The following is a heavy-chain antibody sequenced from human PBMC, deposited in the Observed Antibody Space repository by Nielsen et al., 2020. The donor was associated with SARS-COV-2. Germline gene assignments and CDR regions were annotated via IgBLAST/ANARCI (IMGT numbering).Heavy chain of an antibody. CDR3: ASSYGDSYNWFDP. J-gene: IGHJ5*02. D-gene: IGHD4-17*01. CDR2: INSDGSST. V-gene: IGHV3-74*01. CDR1: GFTFSSYW. Sequence: GESLKISCAASGFTFSSYWMNWVRQAPGKGLVWVSRINSDGSSTSYADSVKGRFTISRDNAKNTLYLQMNSLRAEDTAVYYCASSYGDSYNWFDPWGQGTLVTVSS.